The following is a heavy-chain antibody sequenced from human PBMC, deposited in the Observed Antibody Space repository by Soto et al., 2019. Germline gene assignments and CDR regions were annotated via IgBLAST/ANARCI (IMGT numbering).Heavy chain of an antibody. Sequence: ASVKVSCKASGYTFTNYDINWARQPTGQGLEWLGGMNPQRANTGFTQLFQGTVTMIRINSISTAYMELTSVRSDDTAVYHCVRVHRHNGIHAGGYWGPGAVVTVFS. CDR1: GYTFTNYD. CDR3: VRVHRHNGIHAGGY. J-gene: IGHJ4*01. D-gene: IGHD1-26*01. V-gene: IGHV1-8*01. CDR2: MNPQRANT.